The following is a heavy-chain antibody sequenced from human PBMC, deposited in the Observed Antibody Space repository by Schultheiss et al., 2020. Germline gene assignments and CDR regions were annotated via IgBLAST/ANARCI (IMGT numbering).Heavy chain of an antibody. Sequence: GGSLRLSCAASGFTFSSYAVSWVRQAPGKGLEWVSAISGSGTSTYYADSVKGRFTISRDNFKNTLYLQMNSLRAEDTAIYYCAKDFSGWYEVVWYFFDYWGHGTLVTVSS. J-gene: IGHJ4*01. D-gene: IGHD6-19*01. V-gene: IGHV3-23*01. CDR1: GFTFSSYA. CDR2: ISGSGTST. CDR3: AKDFSGWYEVVWYFFDY.